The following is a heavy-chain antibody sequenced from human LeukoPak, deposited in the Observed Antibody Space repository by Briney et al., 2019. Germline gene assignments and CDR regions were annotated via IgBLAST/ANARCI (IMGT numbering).Heavy chain of an antibody. V-gene: IGHV1-18*01. Sequence: GASVKVSCKASGYTFTSYGISWVRQAPGQGLEWMGWISAYNGNTNYAQKLQGRVTITADKSTSTAYMELSSLRSEDTAVYYCASLVGATTNGDYWGQGTLVTVSS. CDR3: ASLVGATTNGDY. J-gene: IGHJ4*02. D-gene: IGHD1-26*01. CDR2: ISAYNGNT. CDR1: GYTFTSYG.